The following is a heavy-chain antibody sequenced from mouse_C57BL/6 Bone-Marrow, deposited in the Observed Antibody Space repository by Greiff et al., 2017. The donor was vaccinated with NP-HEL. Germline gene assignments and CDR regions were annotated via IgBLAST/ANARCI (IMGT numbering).Heavy chain of an antibody. D-gene: IGHD1-1*01. J-gene: IGHJ1*03. CDR1: GYTFTSYW. Sequence: QVQLQQPGAELVRPGTSVKLSCKASGYTFTSYWMHWVKQRPGQGLEWIGVIDPSDSYTNYNQKFKGKATLTVDTSSSTAYMQLSSLTSEDSAVYYCARSPITTVVATHFDVWGTGTTVTVSS. CDR2: IDPSDSYT. V-gene: IGHV1-59*01. CDR3: ARSPITTVVATHFDV.